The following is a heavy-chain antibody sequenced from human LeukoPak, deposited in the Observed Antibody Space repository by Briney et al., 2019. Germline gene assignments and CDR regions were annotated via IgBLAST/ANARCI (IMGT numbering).Heavy chain of an antibody. Sequence: ASVTVSCKASGYTFTSCDINWVRQAPGQGLEWMGWMNPNSGNTGYGQSFQGRITMTRDISIGTAYMELSNLTSEDTAIYYCTRGSSGRRDNWGQGTLVTVSA. CDR1: GYTFTSCD. V-gene: IGHV1-8*01. J-gene: IGHJ4*02. CDR3: TRGSSGRRDN. CDR2: MNPNSGNT. D-gene: IGHD6-25*01.